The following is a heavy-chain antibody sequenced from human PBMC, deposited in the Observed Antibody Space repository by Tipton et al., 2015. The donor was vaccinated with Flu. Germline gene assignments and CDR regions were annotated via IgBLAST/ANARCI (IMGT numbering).Heavy chain of an antibody. D-gene: IGHD7-27*01. Sequence: TLSLTCTVYGWSFSGYYWSWIRQPPGKGLEWIGEINHSGNINYNPSLKSRVTISRDTSKSQFSLKLTSVTAADTAVYYCATKSANWGVGEPRDYWGQGTLVTVSS. CDR2: INHSGNI. CDR3: ATKSANWGVGEPRDY. V-gene: IGHV4-34*01. CDR1: GWSFSGYY. J-gene: IGHJ4*02.